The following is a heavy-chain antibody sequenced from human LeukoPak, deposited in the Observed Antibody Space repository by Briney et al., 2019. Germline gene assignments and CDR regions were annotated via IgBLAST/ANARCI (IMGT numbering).Heavy chain of an antibody. Sequence: PGGSLRLSCAASGFTFSRYAMTWVRQAPGKGLEWVANIKQDGSEKYYVDSVKGRFTISRDNAKNSLYLQMNSLRAEDTAVYYCARELPGWYFDLWGRGTLVTVSS. V-gene: IGHV3-7*01. CDR3: ARELPGWYFDL. J-gene: IGHJ2*01. CDR2: IKQDGSEK. D-gene: IGHD2-15*01. CDR1: GFTFSRYA.